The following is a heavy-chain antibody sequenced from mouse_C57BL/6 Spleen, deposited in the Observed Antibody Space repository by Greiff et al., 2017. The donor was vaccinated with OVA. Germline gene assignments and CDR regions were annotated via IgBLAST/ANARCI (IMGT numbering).Heavy chain of an antibody. CDR2: IYPSDSET. CDR3: ARDSSGYGY. V-gene: IGHV1-61*01. J-gene: IGHJ2*01. Sequence: QVQLKQPGAELVRPGSSVKLSCQASGYTFPRYWVGWVKQRPGQGLEWIGNIYPSDSETHYNQKFKDKATLTVDKSSSTAYMQLSSLTSEDSAVYYCARDSSGYGYWGQGTTLTVSS. D-gene: IGHD3-2*02. CDR1: GYTFPRYW.